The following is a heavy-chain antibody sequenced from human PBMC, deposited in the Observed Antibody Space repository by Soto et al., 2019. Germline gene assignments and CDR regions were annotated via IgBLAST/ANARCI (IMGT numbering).Heavy chain of an antibody. J-gene: IGHJ4*02. CDR3: ARREGYFDY. CDR1: GGSFSGYH. Sequence: PSETLSLTCAVYGGSFSGYHWSWIRQPPGKGLEWIGEINHSGSTNYNPSLKSRVTVSVETSKNQFSLKLSSVTAADTALYYCARREGYFDYWGQGTLVTVSS. V-gene: IGHV4-34*01. CDR2: INHSGST.